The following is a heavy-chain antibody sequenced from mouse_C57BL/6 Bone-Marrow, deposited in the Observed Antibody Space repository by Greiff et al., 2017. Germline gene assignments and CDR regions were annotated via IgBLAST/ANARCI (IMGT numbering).Heavy chain of an antibody. J-gene: IGHJ3*01. D-gene: IGHD1-1*02. CDR2: SRNKANDYTT. CDR1: GFTFSDFY. CDR3: ARDARYGAWFAY. V-gene: IGHV7-1*01. Sequence: DVKLVESGGGLVQSGRSLRLSCATSGFTFSDFYMEWVRQAPGKGLEWIAASRNKANDYTTEYSASVKGRFIVSRDTSQSILYLQMNALRAEDTAIYYCARDARYGAWFAYWGQGTLVTVSA.